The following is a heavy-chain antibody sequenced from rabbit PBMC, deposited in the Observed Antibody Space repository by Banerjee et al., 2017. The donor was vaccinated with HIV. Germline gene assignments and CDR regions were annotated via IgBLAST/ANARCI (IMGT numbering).Heavy chain of an antibody. CDR3: ARDTAAGDGYAFNL. D-gene: IGHD6-1*01. CDR2: IYGGSGST. V-gene: IGHV1S7*01. CDR1: GFDFSSYY. Sequence: QLKESGGGLVQPGGSLTLSCKASGFDFSSYYMSWVRQAPGKGLEWIGIIYGGSGSTDYASWVNGRFTISSDNAQNTVDLQMNSLTAADTATYFCARDTAAGDGYAFNLWGPGTLVTVS. J-gene: IGHJ4*01.